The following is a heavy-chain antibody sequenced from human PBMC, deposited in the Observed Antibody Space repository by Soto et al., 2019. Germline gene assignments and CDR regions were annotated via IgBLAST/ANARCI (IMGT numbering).Heavy chain of an antibody. V-gene: IGHV4-59*01. J-gene: IGHJ4*02. CDR1: GGSISSYY. CDR3: ARRYGAAFDY. CDR2: IYYSGNT. Sequence: PSETLSLTCPVSGGSISSYYWSWIRQPPGRGLEWIGYIYYSGNTNYNPSLKSRVIISVDTSKNQFSLKLSSVTAADTAVYYCARRYGAAFDYWGQGTLVTVSS. D-gene: IGHD2-15*01.